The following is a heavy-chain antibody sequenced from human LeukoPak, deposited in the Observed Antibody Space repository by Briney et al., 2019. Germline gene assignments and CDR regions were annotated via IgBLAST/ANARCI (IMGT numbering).Heavy chain of an antibody. CDR2: IYYSGST. D-gene: IGHD2-15*01. J-gene: IGHJ4*02. CDR1: GGSISSYY. V-gene: IGHV4-59*08. CDR3: ARRYCSGGSCYSSLDY. Sequence: PSETLSLTCTVSGGSISSYYWSWIRQPPGKGLEWIGYIYYSGSTNYNPSLRSRATISVDTSKNQFSLKLSSATAADTAVYYCARRYCSGGSCYSSLDYWGQGSLVTVSS.